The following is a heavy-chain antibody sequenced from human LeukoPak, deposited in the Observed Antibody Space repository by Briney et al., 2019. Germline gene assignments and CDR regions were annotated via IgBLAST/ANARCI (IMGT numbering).Heavy chain of an antibody. D-gene: IGHD2-2*01. V-gene: IGHV3-53*01. CDR1: GLTVSSNY. Sequence: GGSLRLSCAASGLTVSSNYMSWVRQAPGKGLEWLSAMYAGGNTYYADSVKGRFTISRDNSKNTLFLQMNSLRAEDTAMYYCATLRVPAAIGVDYWGQGTLVTVSS. CDR3: ATLRVPAAIGVDY. CDR2: MYAGGNT. J-gene: IGHJ4*02.